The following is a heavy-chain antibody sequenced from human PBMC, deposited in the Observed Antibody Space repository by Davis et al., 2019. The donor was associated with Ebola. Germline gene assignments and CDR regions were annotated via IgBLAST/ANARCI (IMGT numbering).Heavy chain of an antibody. Sequence: GGSLRLSCVASGFFFNSYTMNWVRQAPGKGLKWLSYITSGGSTNSYADSVKGRFTVSRDNARNSLFLQMNSLREEDTGMYYCARGRWNYAMDYWGLGTLVIVSS. V-gene: IGHV3-48*02. CDR1: GFFFNSYT. D-gene: IGHD1-7*01. CDR3: ARGRWNYAMDY. J-gene: IGHJ4*02. CDR2: ITSGGSTN.